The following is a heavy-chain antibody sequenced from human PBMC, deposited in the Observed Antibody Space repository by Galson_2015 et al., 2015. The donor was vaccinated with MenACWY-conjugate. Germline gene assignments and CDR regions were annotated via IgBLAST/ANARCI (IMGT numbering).Heavy chain of an antibody. CDR2: IYWDDDK. D-gene: IGHD5-12*01. CDR3: AHRELATTFDP. V-gene: IGHV2-5*02. J-gene: IGHJ5*02. Sequence: PALVKPTQTLTLTCTFSGFSLSTSGVGVGWIRQPPGKALEWLALIYWDDDKRYSPSLKSRLTITKDTSKNQVVLTMTNMDPVDSATYHCAHRELATTFDPWGQGTLVTVSS. CDR1: GFSLSTSGVG.